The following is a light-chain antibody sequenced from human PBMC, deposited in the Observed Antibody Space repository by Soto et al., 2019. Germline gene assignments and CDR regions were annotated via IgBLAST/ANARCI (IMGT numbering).Light chain of an antibody. CDR1: SSDVSAYDY. CDR2: DLN. J-gene: IGLJ2*01. Sequence: QSALTQPHSVSGSPGQSVTISCTGTSSDVSAYDYVSWYQHRPGKPPKLMIYDLNKRPSGVPDRFSGSKSGNTASLTISGLQAEDEAAYYCCSYAGTYPFVVFGGGTKVTV. V-gene: IGLV2-11*01. CDR3: CSYAGTYPFVV.